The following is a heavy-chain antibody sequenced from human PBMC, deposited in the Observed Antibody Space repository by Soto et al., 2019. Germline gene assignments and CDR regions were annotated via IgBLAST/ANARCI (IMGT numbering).Heavy chain of an antibody. CDR2: IYPGDSDT. CDR3: ARQYYDFWSGHAPEYYGMDV. Sequence: GESLKISCKGSGYSFTSYWIGWVRQMPGKGLEWMGIIYPGDSDTRYSPSFQGQVTISGDNAISTAYLQWSSLTASDTAMHYCARQYYDFWSGHAPEYYGMDVWGQGTTVTASS. D-gene: IGHD3-3*01. CDR1: GYSFTSYW. V-gene: IGHV5-51*01. J-gene: IGHJ6*02.